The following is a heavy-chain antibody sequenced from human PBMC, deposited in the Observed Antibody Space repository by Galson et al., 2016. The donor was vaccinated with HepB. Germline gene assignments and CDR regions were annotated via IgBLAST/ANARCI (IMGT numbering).Heavy chain of an antibody. CDR1: GGTIRSDYY. V-gene: IGHV4-39*01. J-gene: IGHJ4*02. CDR3: ARQAYYYDPSGHYHRHPDY. CDR2: VLSSEGT. Sequence: LSLTCFVSGGTIRSDYYWGWIRQPPGRGLEWIGSVLSSEGTYYNPSLKSRVTISVDTSKNQFSLRLNSVTASDTAVYYCARQAYYYDPSGHYHRHPDYWGQGTLVTVSS. D-gene: IGHD3-22*01.